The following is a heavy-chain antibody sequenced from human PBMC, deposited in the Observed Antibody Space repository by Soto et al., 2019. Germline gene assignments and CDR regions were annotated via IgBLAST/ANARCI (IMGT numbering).Heavy chain of an antibody. CDR3: TRLGAGAATYYYYYYMDV. J-gene: IGHJ6*03. Sequence: GGSLRLSCAASGFTFSGSAMHWVRQASGKGLEWVGRIRSKANSYATAYDASVKGRFTISRDDSKNTAYLQMNSLKTEDTAVYYCTRLGAGAATYYYYYYMDVWGKGTTVTVSS. V-gene: IGHV3-73*01. CDR2: IRSKANSYAT. D-gene: IGHD3-10*01. CDR1: GFTFSGSA.